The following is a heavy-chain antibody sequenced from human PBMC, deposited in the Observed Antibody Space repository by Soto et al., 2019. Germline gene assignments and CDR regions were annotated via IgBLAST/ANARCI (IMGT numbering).Heavy chain of an antibody. Sequence: GGSLRLSCAASGFTFSSYGMHWVRQAPGKGLEWVAVIWYDGSNKYYADSVKGRFTISRDNSKNTLYLQMNSLRAEDTAVYYCARERQSGYDPPHFDYWGQGTLVTVSS. V-gene: IGHV3-33*01. CDR1: GFTFSSYG. CDR3: ARERQSGYDPPHFDY. D-gene: IGHD5-12*01. CDR2: IWYDGSNK. J-gene: IGHJ4*02.